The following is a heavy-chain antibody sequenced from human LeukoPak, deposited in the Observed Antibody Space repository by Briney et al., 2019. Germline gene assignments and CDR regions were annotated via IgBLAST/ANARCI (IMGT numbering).Heavy chain of an antibody. J-gene: IGHJ4*02. CDR2: ISGSGGST. V-gene: IGHV3-23*01. D-gene: IGHD3-3*01. CDR1: GFTFSSYA. CDR3: AKLGGYDFWSSRILDYFDY. Sequence: GGSLRLSCAASGFTFSSYAMSWVRQAPGKGLEWVSAISGSGGSTYYADSVKGRFTISRDNSKNTLYLQMNSLRAEDTAVYYCAKLGGYDFWSSRILDYFDYWGQGTLVTVSS.